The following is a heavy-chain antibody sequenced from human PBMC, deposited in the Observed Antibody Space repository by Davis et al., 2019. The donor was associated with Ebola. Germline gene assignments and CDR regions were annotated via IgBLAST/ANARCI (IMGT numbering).Heavy chain of an antibody. Sequence: GESLKISCAASGFTFSSYGMHWVRQAPGKGLEWVAVIWYDGSNKYYADSVKGRFTISRDNSKNTLYLQMNSLIAEDTAVYYCARGIAAAGRPSDYWGQGTLVTVSS. CDR2: IWYDGSNK. J-gene: IGHJ4*02. CDR1: GFTFSSYG. V-gene: IGHV3-33*01. D-gene: IGHD6-13*01. CDR3: ARGIAAAGRPSDY.